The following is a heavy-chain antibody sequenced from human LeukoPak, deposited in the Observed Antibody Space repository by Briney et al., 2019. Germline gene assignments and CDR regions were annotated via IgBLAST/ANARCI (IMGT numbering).Heavy chain of an antibody. CDR3: ARDGLRPVRD. D-gene: IGHD3-10*01. CDR1: EFTFMTYW. J-gene: IGHJ4*02. V-gene: IGHV3-7*01. CDR2: IKQDGSEK. Sequence: GGSLRLSCVASEFTFMTYWMSWVRQAPGKGLEWVANIKQDGSEKYYVDSVKGRFTISRDNAKNSLYLQMNSLRAEDTAVYYCARDGLRPVRDWGQGTLVTVSS.